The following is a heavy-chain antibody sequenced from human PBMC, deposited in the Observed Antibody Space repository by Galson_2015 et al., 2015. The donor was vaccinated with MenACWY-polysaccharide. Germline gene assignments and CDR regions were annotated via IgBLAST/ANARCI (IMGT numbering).Heavy chain of an antibody. CDR3: ARVRCSTRNGHFDY. V-gene: IGHV3-23*01. J-gene: IGHJ4*02. CDR1: GFTFSNYA. D-gene: IGHD6-13*01. Sequence: SLRLPCAASGFTFSNYAMSWVRQAPGKGLEWVSTIGGSGSNTHYADSVKGQFTISRDNSKNTLYLQMNSLRAEDTAVYYCARVRCSTRNGHFDYWGQGTLVAVSS. CDR2: IGGSGSNT.